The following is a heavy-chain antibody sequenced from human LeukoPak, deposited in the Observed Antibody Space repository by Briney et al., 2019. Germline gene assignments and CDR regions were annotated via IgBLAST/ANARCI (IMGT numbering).Heavy chain of an antibody. D-gene: IGHD3-22*01. CDR2: IKRNGGGT. J-gene: IGHJ4*02. Sequence: GGSLRLSCAGSGFTFDEYGISWVRQAPGKGLEWVSGIKRNGGGTGYADSVKGRFTISRDNAKNSLYLQMNSLRAEDTAVYYCAKDYYYDSSGYGYRGQGTLVTVSS. CDR1: GFTFDEYG. V-gene: IGHV3-20*04. CDR3: AKDYYYDSSGYGY.